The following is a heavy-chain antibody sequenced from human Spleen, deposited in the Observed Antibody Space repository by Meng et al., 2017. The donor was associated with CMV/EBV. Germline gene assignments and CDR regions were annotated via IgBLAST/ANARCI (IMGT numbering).Heavy chain of an antibody. V-gene: IGHV3-73*01. CDR1: GFTFSGSA. J-gene: IGHJ4*02. CDR2: IRSKANSYAT. Sequence: GRSLRLSCAASGFTFSGSAMHWVRQASGKGLEWVGRIRSKANSYATAYAASVKGRFTISRDDSKNTAYLQMNSLKTEDTAVYYCTRLFYGSRGWGQGTLVTVSS. D-gene: IGHD1-26*01. CDR3: TRLFYGSRG.